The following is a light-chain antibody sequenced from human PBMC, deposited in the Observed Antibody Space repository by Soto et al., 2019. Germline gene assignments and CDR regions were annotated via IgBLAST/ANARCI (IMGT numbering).Light chain of an antibody. CDR2: DTS. CDR3: LLSYCGADV. CDR1: TGAVTSSHY. Sequence: QAVVTQEPSLTVSPGGTVTLTCGSSTGAVTSSHYPYWFQQKPGQAPRTLIYDTSNTHSWAPARFSGSLLGGKAALTLSGAQPEDEADYYCLLSYCGADVFGTGTKVTVL. J-gene: IGLJ1*01. V-gene: IGLV7-46*01.